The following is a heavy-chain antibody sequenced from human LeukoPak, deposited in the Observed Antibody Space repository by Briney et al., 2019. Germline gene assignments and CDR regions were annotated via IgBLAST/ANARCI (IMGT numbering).Heavy chain of an antibody. CDR1: GFTVTTNY. V-gene: IGHV3-53*01. Sequence: PGRSLTPFRAAYGFTVTTNYMTSARQAPGKGHEWLSYPYSDGKKNYEDSVQGRFPIPRANSTTTLYLERTSLSPNDTLGNSFARGVEPLAANTLAYWGQGTLVTVSS. D-gene: IGHD1-14*01. J-gene: IGHJ4*02. CDR3: ARGVEPLAANTLAY. CDR2: PYSDGKK.